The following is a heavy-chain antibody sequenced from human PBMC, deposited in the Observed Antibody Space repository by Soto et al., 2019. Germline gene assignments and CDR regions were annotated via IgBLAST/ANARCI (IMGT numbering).Heavy chain of an antibody. Sequence: PSETLSLTCSVSGYSVTSSDYYWAWIRQPPGKGLEWIGSMFYSGLTYYNPSLKSRVTLSVDTSKNQFSVRLNSVTAADTAVYYCAPLSVSLSGPYGIQVWGQGTTVTVS. D-gene: IGHD2-15*01. J-gene: IGHJ6*02. CDR1: GYSVTSSDYY. CDR2: MFYSGLT. V-gene: IGHV4-39*01. CDR3: APLSVSLSGPYGIQV.